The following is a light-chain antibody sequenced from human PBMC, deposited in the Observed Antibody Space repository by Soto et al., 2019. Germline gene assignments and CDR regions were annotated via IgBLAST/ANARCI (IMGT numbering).Light chain of an antibody. CDR1: GSDVGGYRY. V-gene: IGLV2-14*01. CDR3: DSYTSSSSDV. CDR2: DVS. J-gene: IGLJ1*01. Sequence: QSVLTQPASVSGSPGQSIAISCTGTGSDVGGYRYVSWYQQHPGKAPKLIIYDVSNRPSGVSDRFSGSKSGNTASLTISGLQSEDEADYYCDSYTSSSSDVFGTGNKVTVL.